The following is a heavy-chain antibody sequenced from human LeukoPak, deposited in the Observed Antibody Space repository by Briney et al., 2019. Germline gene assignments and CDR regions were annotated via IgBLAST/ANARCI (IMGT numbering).Heavy chain of an antibody. D-gene: IGHD2-2*01. Sequence: GASVNVSCKASGYTFTGYYMHWVRQAPAQGLEGMGWINPNSCCTNYAQKFQGKVTMTRDTSISTAYMELSRLRSDATAVYYCARDRGPSGYCSSTSCWAPQYNWFDPWGQGTLVTVSS. CDR3: ARDRGPSGYCSSTSCWAPQYNWFDP. CDR2: INPNSCCT. CDR1: GYTFTGYY. J-gene: IGHJ5*02. V-gene: IGHV1-2*02.